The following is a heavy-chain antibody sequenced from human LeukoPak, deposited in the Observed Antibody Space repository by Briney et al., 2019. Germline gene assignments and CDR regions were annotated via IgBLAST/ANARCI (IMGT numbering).Heavy chain of an antibody. V-gene: IGHV3-21*01. D-gene: IGHD3-10*01. CDR3: ARVPSGSGSYLWWFDP. J-gene: IGHJ5*02. CDR1: GFTFSNHA. CDR2: ISSSSSYI. Sequence: GGSLRLSCAASGFTFSNHAMSWVRQAPGKGLEWVSSISSSSSYIYYADSVKGRFTISRDNAKNSLYLQMNSLRAEDTAVYYCARVPSGSGSYLWWFDPWGQGTLVTVSS.